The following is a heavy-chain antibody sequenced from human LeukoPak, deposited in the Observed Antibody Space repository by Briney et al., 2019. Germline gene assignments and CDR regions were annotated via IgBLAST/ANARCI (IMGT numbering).Heavy chain of an antibody. J-gene: IGHJ5*02. D-gene: IGHD3-22*01. Sequence: SETLSLTCTVSGGSISSGDYYWSWIRQPPGKGLEWIGYIYYSGSTYYNPSLKSRVTISVDTSKNQFSLKLSSVTAADTAVYYCARENYYDSGTYNWFDPWGQGTLVTVSS. CDR2: IYYSGST. CDR1: GGSISSGDYY. CDR3: ARENYYDSGTYNWFDP. V-gene: IGHV4-31*03.